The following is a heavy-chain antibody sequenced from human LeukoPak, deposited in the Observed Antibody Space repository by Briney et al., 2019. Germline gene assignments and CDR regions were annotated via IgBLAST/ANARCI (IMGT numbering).Heavy chain of an antibody. CDR2: ISSGSSSSI. J-gene: IGHJ3*02. Sequence: GGTLRLSCAASGFTFSSYSMNWVRQAPGQGLKWVSYISSGSSSSIYYADSVKSRFSISTDNAKNSLYLQMNSLRDEDRAVYRCTRDESWAFDIWGQGAMVTVSS. V-gene: IGHV3-48*02. CDR1: GFTFSSYS. CDR3: TRDESWAFDI.